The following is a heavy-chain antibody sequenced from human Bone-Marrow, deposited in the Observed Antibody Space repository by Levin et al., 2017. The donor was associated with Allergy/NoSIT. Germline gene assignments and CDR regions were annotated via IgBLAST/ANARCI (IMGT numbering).Heavy chain of an antibody. J-gene: IGHJ6*02. D-gene: IGHD5-12*01. CDR1: GYTFTAYS. V-gene: IGHV1-2*02. Sequence: GESLKISCKASGYTFTAYSMHWVRQAPGQGLEWMGWINPHSGGTHYAQKFQGRVTMTRDTSISTAYMELSRLRSDDTAVYYCAREDIVTTNYGLDVWGQGTTVTVSS. CDR2: INPHSGGT. CDR3: AREDIVTTNYGLDV.